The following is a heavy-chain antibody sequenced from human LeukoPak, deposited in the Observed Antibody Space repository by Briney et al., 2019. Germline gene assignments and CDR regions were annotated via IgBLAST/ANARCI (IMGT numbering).Heavy chain of an antibody. CDR1: GFAFSTYA. CDR2: INDNGVST. Sequence: QSGGSLRLSCAASGFAFSTYAMSWVRQTPGKGLEWISAINDNGVSTYYADSVKGRFTISRDNAKNSLYLQMNSLRAEDTAVYYCARDGISGSYDYWGQGTLVTVSS. V-gene: IGHV3-23*01. CDR3: ARDGISGSYDY. D-gene: IGHD1-26*01. J-gene: IGHJ4*02.